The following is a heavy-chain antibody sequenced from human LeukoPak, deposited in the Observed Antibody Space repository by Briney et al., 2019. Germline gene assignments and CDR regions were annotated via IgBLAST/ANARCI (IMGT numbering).Heavy chain of an antibody. V-gene: IGHV3-23*01. CDR3: AKDWDYYDSSGYFTSFDY. CDR1: GFTFSSYA. CDR2: ISGSGGRT. Sequence: GGSLRHSCAASGFTFSSYAMSWVRQAPGKGLEWVSAISGSGGRTYYADSVKGRLTISRDNSKNTLYLQMNSLRAEDTAVYYCAKDWDYYDSSGYFTSFDYWGQGTLVTVSS. D-gene: IGHD3-22*01. J-gene: IGHJ4*02.